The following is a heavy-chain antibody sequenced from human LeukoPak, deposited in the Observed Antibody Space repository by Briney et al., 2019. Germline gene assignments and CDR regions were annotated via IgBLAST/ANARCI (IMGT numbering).Heavy chain of an antibody. CDR1: GGSISSGNYY. CDR3: ARRTPPGYYFDY. CDR2: IHYSGST. V-gene: IGHV4-39*01. Sequence: SETLSLTCTVSGGSISSGNYYWGWIRQPPGKGLDWIASIHYSGSTYYNPSLKSRVTISVDTSKNQFSLKLSSVTAADTAVYYCARRTPPGYYFDYWGQGTLVTVSS. D-gene: IGHD1-14*01. J-gene: IGHJ4*02.